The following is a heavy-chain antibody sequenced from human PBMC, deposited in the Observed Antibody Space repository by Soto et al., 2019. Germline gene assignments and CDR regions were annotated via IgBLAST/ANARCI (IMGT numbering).Heavy chain of an antibody. CDR1: GYTFTSYA. CDR3: AVSAYYYDSSGYQGWFDP. CDR2: INAGNGNT. J-gene: IGHJ5*02. V-gene: IGHV1-3*01. D-gene: IGHD3-22*01. Sequence: RASVKVSCKASGYTFTSYAMHWVRQAPGQRLEWMGWINAGNGNTKYSQKFQGRVTITRDTSASTAYMELSSLRSEDTAVYYCAVSAYYYDSSGYQGWFDPWGQGTLVTVSS.